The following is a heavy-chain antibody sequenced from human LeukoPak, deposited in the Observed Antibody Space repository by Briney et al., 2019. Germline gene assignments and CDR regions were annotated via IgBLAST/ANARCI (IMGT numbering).Heavy chain of an antibody. V-gene: IGHV5-51*01. CDR2: IYPGDSDT. CDR1: GYSFTSYW. CDR3: ARRGDRGVIITNSFDY. D-gene: IGHD3-10*01. J-gene: IGHJ4*02. Sequence: GESLKISCKGSGYSFTSYWIGWVRQMPGKGLEWMGIIYPGDSDTRYSPSFQGQVTISADKSISTAYLQWSSLKASDAAMYYCARRGDRGVIITNSFDYWGQGTLVTVSS.